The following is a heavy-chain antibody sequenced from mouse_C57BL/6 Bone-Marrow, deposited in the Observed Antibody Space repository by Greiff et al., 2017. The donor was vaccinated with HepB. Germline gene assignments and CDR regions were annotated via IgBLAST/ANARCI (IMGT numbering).Heavy chain of an antibody. CDR3: ARKTGTGGYYFDY. D-gene: IGHD4-1*01. CDR2: IHPNSGST. CDR1: GYTFTSYW. Sequence: QVQLQQPGAELVKPGASVKLSCKASGYTFTSYWMHWVKQRPGQGLEWIGMIHPNSGSTNYNEKFKSKATLTVDKSSSTAYMQLSSLTSEDSAVYYCARKTGTGGYYFDYWGQGTTLTVSS. J-gene: IGHJ2*01. V-gene: IGHV1-64*01.